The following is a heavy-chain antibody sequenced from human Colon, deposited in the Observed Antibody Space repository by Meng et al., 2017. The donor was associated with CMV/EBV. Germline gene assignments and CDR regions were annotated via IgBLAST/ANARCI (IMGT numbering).Heavy chain of an antibody. CDR3: VRTWSWGEQLERFDF. D-gene: IGHD1-1*01. V-gene: IGHV3-23*01. J-gene: IGHJ4*02. CDR2: NRSGVGTT. CDR1: GFTFSDHV. Sequence: ASLMFSCAASGFTFSDHVMSWVRQAPGRGVEWGSGNRSGVGTTDYADYVNGRFIISRDNSKSTLYLQMSSLKVEDMAVYFCVRTWSWGEQLERFDFWGQGTLVTVS.